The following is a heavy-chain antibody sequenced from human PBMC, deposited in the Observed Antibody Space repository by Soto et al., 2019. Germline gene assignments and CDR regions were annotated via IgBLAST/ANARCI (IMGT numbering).Heavy chain of an antibody. D-gene: IGHD1-26*01. Sequence: GGSLRLSRAACGLTFNLHAMTGVRPAPGKGLECVSGMTNGGGNTFYADSVKGRFTISRDNSKNTLFLQMSSLRAEDTAIYYCAKTTGSYYDYWGQGTLVTVSS. J-gene: IGHJ4*02. CDR1: GLTFNLHA. CDR3: AKTTGSYYDY. V-gene: IGHV3-23*01. CDR2: MTNGGGNT.